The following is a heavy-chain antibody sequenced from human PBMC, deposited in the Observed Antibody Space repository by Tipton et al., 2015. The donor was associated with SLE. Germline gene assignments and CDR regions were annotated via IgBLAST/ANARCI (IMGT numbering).Heavy chain of an antibody. CDR3: AKDLGRDGLDY. Sequence: SLRLSCTASGFSFSSYAMSWVRQAPGKGLEWVSRITSSGFTTYYVQHVKGRFTIFRVNSKNILFLQMNSLRVDDTAVYYCAKDLGRDGLDYWGQGSLVTVSS. V-gene: IGHV3-23*01. D-gene: IGHD7-27*01. CDR1: GFSFSSYA. CDR2: ITSSGFTT. J-gene: IGHJ4*02.